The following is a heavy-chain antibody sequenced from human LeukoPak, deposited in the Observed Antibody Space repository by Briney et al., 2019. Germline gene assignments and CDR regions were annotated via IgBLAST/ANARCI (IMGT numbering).Heavy chain of an antibody. V-gene: IGHV3-21*01. Sequence: GGSLRLSCAASGFTLSIYSMNWVRPAPGKGLGWVSSIYSSSSFIYYADSVKGRFTISRDNAKNSLYLQMNSLRAEDTAVYYCARDYCSSTSCYDGYYYYGMDVWGQGTTVTVSS. CDR1: GFTLSIYS. D-gene: IGHD2-2*01. J-gene: IGHJ6*02. CDR2: IYSSSSFI. CDR3: ARDYCSSTSCYDGYYYYGMDV.